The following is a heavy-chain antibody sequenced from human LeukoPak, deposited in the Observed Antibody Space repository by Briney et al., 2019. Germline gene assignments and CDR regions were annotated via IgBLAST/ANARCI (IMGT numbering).Heavy chain of an antibody. V-gene: IGHV3-66*01. D-gene: IGHD2-8*01. CDR1: GFTVSSSY. CDR3: ARSWSTAGRYFDY. Sequence: GGSLRLSCAASGFTVSSSYMSWVRQAPGKGLEWVSVIYSGGSTYYADSVKGRFTISRDNSKNTLYLQMNSLRAEDTAVYYCARSWSTAGRYFDYWGQGTLVTVSS. CDR2: IYSGGST. J-gene: IGHJ4*02.